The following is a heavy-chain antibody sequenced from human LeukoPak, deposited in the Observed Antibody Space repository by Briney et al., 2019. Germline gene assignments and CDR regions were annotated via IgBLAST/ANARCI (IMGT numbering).Heavy chain of an antibody. CDR1: GFTVSSNS. V-gene: IGHV3-53*01. CDR2: IYSDNT. D-gene: IGHD1-26*01. Sequence: GGSLRLSCTVSGFTVSSNSMSWVRQAPGKGLEWVSFIYSDNTHYSDSVKGRFTISRDNSKNTLYLQMNSLRAEDTAVYYCARDKVVGPTIFDYWGQGTLVTVSS. CDR3: ARDKVVGPTIFDY. J-gene: IGHJ4*02.